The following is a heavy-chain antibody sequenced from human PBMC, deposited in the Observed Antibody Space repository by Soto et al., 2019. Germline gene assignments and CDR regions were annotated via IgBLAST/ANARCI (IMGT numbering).Heavy chain of an antibody. CDR1: GGSLSSDYYH. CDR2: IHHSGSI. V-gene: IGHV4-30-4*02. D-gene: IGHD2-21*02. J-gene: IGHJ6*02. CDR3: AREDDGGDSLDV. Sequence: SDTLSLTCTVSGGSLSSDYYHWTWIRQSPGKGLEWIGYIHHSGSILYNPSLKSRVTISVDTSKNQFSLHLSSVTAADTAVYFCAREDDGGDSLDVWGQGTTVPVSS.